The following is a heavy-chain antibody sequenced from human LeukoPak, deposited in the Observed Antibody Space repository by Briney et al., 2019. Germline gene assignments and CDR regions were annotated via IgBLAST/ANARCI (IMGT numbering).Heavy chain of an antibody. V-gene: IGHV4-34*01. Sequence: SETLSLTCAVCGGSFSGYYWSWIRQPPGKGLEWIGEINHSGSTNYNPSLKSRVTISVDTSKNQFSLKLSSVTAADTAVYYCARRKVGITMVRGVIIPNYYYYMDVWGKGTTVTISS. CDR1: GGSFSGYY. CDR3: ARRKVGITMVRGVIIPNYYYYMDV. D-gene: IGHD3-10*01. J-gene: IGHJ6*03. CDR2: INHSGST.